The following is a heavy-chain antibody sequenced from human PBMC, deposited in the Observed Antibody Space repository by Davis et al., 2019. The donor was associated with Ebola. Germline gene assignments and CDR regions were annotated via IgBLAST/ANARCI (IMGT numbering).Heavy chain of an antibody. J-gene: IGHJ6*02. V-gene: IGHV1-8*01. D-gene: IGHD2-2*02. Sequence: ASVKVSCKASGYTFTSYDINWVRQATGQGLEWMGWMNPNSGNTGYAQKFQGRVTMTRNTSISTAYMELSSLRAEDTAVYYCASIRYYYYGMDVWGQGTTVTVSS. CDR2: MNPNSGNT. CDR3: ASIRYYYYGMDV. CDR1: GYTFTSYD.